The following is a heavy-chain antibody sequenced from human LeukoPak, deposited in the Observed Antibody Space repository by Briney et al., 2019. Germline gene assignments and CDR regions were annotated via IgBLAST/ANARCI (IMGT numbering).Heavy chain of an antibody. V-gene: IGHV1-46*01. Sequence: ASVKVSCKASGYTFTSYYIHWVLQAPGQGLEWMGIINPNGAGTTYAQKFQGRVTMTRDTSTSTVYMELSSLRSEDTAVYYCARDSRPSYDSSGYYYPGDYWGQGTLVTVSS. D-gene: IGHD3-22*01. CDR1: GYTFTSYY. CDR3: ARDSRPSYDSSGYYYPGDY. J-gene: IGHJ4*02. CDR2: INPNGAGT.